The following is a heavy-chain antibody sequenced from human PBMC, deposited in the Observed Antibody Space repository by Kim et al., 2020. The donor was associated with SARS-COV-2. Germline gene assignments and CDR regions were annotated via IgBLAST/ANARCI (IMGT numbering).Heavy chain of an antibody. CDR2: INPSGGST. D-gene: IGHD3-10*01. CDR1: GYTFTSYY. V-gene: IGHV1-46*01. Sequence: ASVKVSCKASGYTFTSYYMHWVRQAPGQGLEWMGIINPSGGSTSYAQKFQGRVTMTRDTSTSTVYMELSSLRSEDTAVYYCARESGRGSVAEPDDYWGQGTLVTVSS. CDR3: ARESGRGSVAEPDDY. J-gene: IGHJ4*02.